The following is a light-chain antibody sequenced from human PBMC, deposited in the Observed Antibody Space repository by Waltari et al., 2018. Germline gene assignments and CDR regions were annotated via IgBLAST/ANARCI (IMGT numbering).Light chain of an antibody. V-gene: IGKV3-15*01. J-gene: IGKJ4*01. Sequence: EIVMTQSPATLSVSPGEGATLSCRASQSISSNLAWYQQTPGQAPRLLLFGAATRAAGIPARFSGSESGTYFTLTISSLQAEDVAIYFCQHYNEQPLTFGGGTKVEIK. CDR3: QHYNEQPLT. CDR2: GAA. CDR1: QSISSN.